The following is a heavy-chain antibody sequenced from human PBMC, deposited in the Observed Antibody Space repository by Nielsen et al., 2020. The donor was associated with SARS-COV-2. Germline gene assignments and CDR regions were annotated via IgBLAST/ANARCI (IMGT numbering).Heavy chain of an antibody. Sequence: GGSLRLSCAASGFTFSSFWMTWVRQAPGKGLEWVAKIKKDGSEKYYVDSVKGRFTISRDNSKNTLYLQMNSLRAEDTAIYYCARDREPGYNAVDYWGQGTLVTVSS. CDR1: GFTFSSFW. J-gene: IGHJ4*02. CDR2: IKKDGSEK. CDR3: ARDREPGYNAVDY. D-gene: IGHD1-14*01. V-gene: IGHV3-7*01.